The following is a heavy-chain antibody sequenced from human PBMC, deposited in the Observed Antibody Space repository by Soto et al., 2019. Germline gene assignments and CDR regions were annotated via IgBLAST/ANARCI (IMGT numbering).Heavy chain of an antibody. Sequence: LGESLKISCKGSGYSSTSYWIGWVRQMPGKGLEWMGIIYPGDSDTRYSPSFQGQVTISADKSISTAYLKLSSVTAADTAVYYCARPDSGYDSFGYWGQGTLVTVSS. V-gene: IGHV5-51*01. J-gene: IGHJ4*02. CDR3: ARPDSGYDSFGY. CDR1: GYSSTSYW. D-gene: IGHD5-12*01. CDR2: IYPGDSDT.